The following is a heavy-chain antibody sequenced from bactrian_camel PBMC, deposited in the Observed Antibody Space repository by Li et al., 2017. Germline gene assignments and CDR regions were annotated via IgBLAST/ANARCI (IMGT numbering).Heavy chain of an antibody. J-gene: IGHJ6*01. D-gene: IGHD1*01. CDR3: TARYEFGLGACSGVGGLGF. CDR2: LDSDGRI. CDR1: ALTNTMSELR. Sequence: HVQLVESGGGSVQAGGSLRVSCLVSALTNTMSELRFGWFRQASGKEREWVGSLDSDGRINYADSVKGRFTISKDNRKNILYLQMNSLTPGDTAMYYCTARYEFGLGACSGVGGLGFWGQGTQVTVS. V-gene: IGHV3S9*01.